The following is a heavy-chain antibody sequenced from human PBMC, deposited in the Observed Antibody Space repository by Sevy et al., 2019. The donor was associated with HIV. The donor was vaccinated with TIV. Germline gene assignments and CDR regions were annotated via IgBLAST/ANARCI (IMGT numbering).Heavy chain of an antibody. V-gene: IGHV1-69*13. D-gene: IGHD3-10*01. J-gene: IGHJ3*02. Sequence: ASVKVSCKASGGTFSSYAISWVRQAPGQGLEWMGGIIPIFGTANYAQKFQGRVTITADESTSTAYMELSSLRSEDTALYYCREGGRDGFGSGSSDAFDIWGQGTMVTVSS. CDR3: REGGRDGFGSGSSDAFDI. CDR1: GGTFSSYA. CDR2: IIPIFGTA.